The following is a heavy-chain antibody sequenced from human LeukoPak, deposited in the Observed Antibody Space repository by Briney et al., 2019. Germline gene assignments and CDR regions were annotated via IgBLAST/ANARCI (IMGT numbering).Heavy chain of an antibody. CDR3: ATDGYQSATDAFDI. CDR2: FDPEDGET. D-gene: IGHD3-22*01. J-gene: IGHJ3*02. V-gene: IGHV1-24*01. Sequence: GASVKVSCKVSGYTLTELSMHWVRQAPGKGLEWMGGFDPEDGETIYAQKFQGRVTMTEDTSTDTAYMELSSLRSEDTAVYYCATDGYQSATDAFDIWGQGTMVTVSS. CDR1: GYTLTELS.